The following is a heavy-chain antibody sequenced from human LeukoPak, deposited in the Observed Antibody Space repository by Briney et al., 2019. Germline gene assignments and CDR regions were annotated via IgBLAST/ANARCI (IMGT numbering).Heavy chain of an antibody. Sequence: SETLSLTCAVYGGSFSGNYWSWIRQPPGKGLEWIGEFNHSGSTNYNPSLKSRVTISVDTSKNAFSLKLSSVTAADTAVYFCARGMTTGVTRTPRELDYWGHGTLVTVSS. CDR3: ARGMTTGVTRTPRELDY. J-gene: IGHJ4*01. CDR1: GGSFSGNY. CDR2: FNHSGST. D-gene: IGHD4-23*01. V-gene: IGHV4-34*01.